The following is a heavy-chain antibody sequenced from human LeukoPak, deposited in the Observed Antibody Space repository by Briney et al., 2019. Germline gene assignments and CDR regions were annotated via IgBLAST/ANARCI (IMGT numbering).Heavy chain of an antibody. D-gene: IGHD2-15*01. CDR2: IKQDGSEK. Sequence: GGSLRLSCAASGFTFSSYSMNWVRQAPGKGLEWVANIKQDGSEKYYVDSVKGRFTISRYNAKNSLYLQMNSLRAEDTAVYYCAKGDSGGAPFDYWGQGTLVTVSS. CDR3: AKGDSGGAPFDY. J-gene: IGHJ4*02. CDR1: GFTFSSYS. V-gene: IGHV3-7*01.